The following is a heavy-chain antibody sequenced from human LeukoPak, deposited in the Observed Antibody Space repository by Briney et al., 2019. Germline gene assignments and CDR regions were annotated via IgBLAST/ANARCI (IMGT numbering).Heavy chain of an antibody. Sequence: GGSLRLSCAASGFTFSSYAMHWVRQAPGKGLVWVSRINSDGSSTSYADSVKGRFTISRDNAKNTLYLQMNSLRAEDTAVYYCAREVVVTAMPLGYYYMDVWGKGTTVTVSS. J-gene: IGHJ6*03. V-gene: IGHV3-74*01. CDR3: AREVVVTAMPLGYYYMDV. D-gene: IGHD2-21*02. CDR1: GFTFSSYA. CDR2: INSDGSST.